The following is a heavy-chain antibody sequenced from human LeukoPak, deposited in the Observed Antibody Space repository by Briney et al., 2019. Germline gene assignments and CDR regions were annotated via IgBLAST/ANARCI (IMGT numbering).Heavy chain of an antibody. D-gene: IGHD2-2*01. CDR2: IRSKANSYAT. V-gene: IGHV3-73*01. CDR3: TSKTPSPYCSSTSCSMAGYYYYMDV. Sequence: GGSLRLSCAASGFTFSGSAMHWVRQASGKGLEWVGRIRSKANSYATAYAASVKGRFTTSRDDSKNTAYLQMNSLKTEDTAVYYCTSKTPSPYCSSTSCSMAGYYYYMDVWGKGTTVTVSS. CDR1: GFTFSGSA. J-gene: IGHJ6*03.